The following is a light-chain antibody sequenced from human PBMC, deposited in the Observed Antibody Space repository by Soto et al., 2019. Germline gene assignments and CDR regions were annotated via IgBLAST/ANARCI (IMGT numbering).Light chain of an antibody. Sequence: QSALTQPRSVSGSPGQSVTISCTGTSSDVGGYNYVSWYQQHPGKAPKLMIYDVSKRPSGVPDRFSCSKSGNTASLTISGLQAEDEADYYCCSYAGSDTHVFGTGTKVTVL. CDR3: CSYAGSDTHV. V-gene: IGLV2-11*01. CDR1: SSDVGGYNY. CDR2: DVS. J-gene: IGLJ1*01.